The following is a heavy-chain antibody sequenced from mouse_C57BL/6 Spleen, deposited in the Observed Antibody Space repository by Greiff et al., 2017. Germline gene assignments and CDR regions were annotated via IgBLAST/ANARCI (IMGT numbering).Heavy chain of an antibody. CDR1: GYTFTSYW. CDR3: ARSDYYYGSS. D-gene: IGHD1-1*01. Sequence: QVQLQQSGAELVKPGASVKMSCKASGYTFTSYWITWVKQRPGQGLEWIGDIYPGSGSTNYNEKFKSKATLTVDTSSSTAYMQLSSLTSEDSAVYYCARSDYYYGSSWGQGTTLTVSS. CDR2: IYPGSGST. V-gene: IGHV1-55*01. J-gene: IGHJ2*01.